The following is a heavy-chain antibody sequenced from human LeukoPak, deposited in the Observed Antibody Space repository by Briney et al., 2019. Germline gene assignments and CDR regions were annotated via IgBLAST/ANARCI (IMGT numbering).Heavy chain of an antibody. CDR2: INHSGST. D-gene: IGHD5-18*01. J-gene: IGHJ4*02. CDR1: GGSFSGYY. CDR3: ARDGGYSYGYGY. V-gene: IGHV4-34*01. Sequence: SETLSLTCAVYGGSFSGYYWSWIRQPPGKGLEWIGEINHSGSTNYNPSLKSRVTISVDTSKNQFSLKLSSVTAADTAVYYCARDGGYSYGYGYWGQGTLVTVPS.